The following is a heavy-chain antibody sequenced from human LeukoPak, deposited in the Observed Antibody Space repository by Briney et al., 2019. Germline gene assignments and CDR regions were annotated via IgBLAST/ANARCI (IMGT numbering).Heavy chain of an antibody. CDR3: AGDDSSGYYSDY. V-gene: IGHV1-69*04. CDR1: GGTFSSYA. Sequence: SVKVSCKASGGTFSSYAISWVRQAPGQGLEWMGRIIPILGIANYAQKFQGGVTITADKSTSTAYMELSSLRSEDTAVYYCAGDDSSGYYSDYWGQGTLVTVSS. CDR2: IIPILGIA. D-gene: IGHD3-22*01. J-gene: IGHJ4*02.